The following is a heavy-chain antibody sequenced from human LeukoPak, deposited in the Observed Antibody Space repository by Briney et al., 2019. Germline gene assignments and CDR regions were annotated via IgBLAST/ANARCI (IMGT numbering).Heavy chain of an antibody. CDR1: GGSISSSRYY. Sequence: SETLSLTCSVSGGSISSSRYYWGWIRQPPGKGLEWIGNSYYSGSSYYNPSLKSRFTISVDTSKHQFSLKLSSVTAADTAVYYCARAGCSGGSCYESRGAFDIWGQGTMVTVSS. CDR3: ARAGCSGGSCYESRGAFDI. D-gene: IGHD2-15*01. V-gene: IGHV4-39*07. J-gene: IGHJ3*02. CDR2: SYYSGSS.